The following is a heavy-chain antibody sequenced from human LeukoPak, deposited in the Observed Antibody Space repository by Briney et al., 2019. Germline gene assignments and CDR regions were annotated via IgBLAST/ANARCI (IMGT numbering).Heavy chain of an antibody. V-gene: IGHV3-30*02. CDR1: GFTFSSYG. CDR3: AKDVTAIIDAFDI. J-gene: IGHJ3*02. CDR2: IRYDGSNK. D-gene: IGHD2-21*02. Sequence: GGSLRLSCAASGFTFSSYGMHGVRQAPGKGLEWVAVIRYDGSNKYYADSAKGRFTISRDNSKNTLYLQMNSLRAEDTAVYYCAKDVTAIIDAFDIWGQGTMVTVSS.